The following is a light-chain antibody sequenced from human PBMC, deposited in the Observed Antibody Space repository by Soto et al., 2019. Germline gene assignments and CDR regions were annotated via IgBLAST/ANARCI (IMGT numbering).Light chain of an antibody. V-gene: IGKV3-20*01. CDR2: GAS. Sequence: VLTQSPGTLSLSPEERAPLSCRASQTVSSSFLAWYQQTPGQAPRLLIYGASSRATGIPDRFSGSGSGTDFTLTISRLEPEDFAVYYCQQYGSSPWTFGQVAKVDIK. CDR3: QQYGSSPWT. J-gene: IGKJ1*01. CDR1: QTVSSSF.